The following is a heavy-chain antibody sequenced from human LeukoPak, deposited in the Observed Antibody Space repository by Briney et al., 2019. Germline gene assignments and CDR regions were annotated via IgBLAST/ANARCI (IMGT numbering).Heavy chain of an antibody. CDR2: IYRSGST. Sequence: KPSETLSLTCAVSGGSISSSNWWSWVRQPPGKGLEWIGEIYRSGSTNYNPSLKSRVTISVDKSKNQFSLKLSSVTAADTAMYYCARYRGACGYHFDYWGQGTLVTVSS. V-gene: IGHV4-4*02. CDR1: GGSISSSNW. CDR3: ARYRGACGYHFDY. J-gene: IGHJ4*02. D-gene: IGHD5-12*01.